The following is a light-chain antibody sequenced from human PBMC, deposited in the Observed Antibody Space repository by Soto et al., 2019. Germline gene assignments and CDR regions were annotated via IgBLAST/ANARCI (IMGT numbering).Light chain of an antibody. CDR2: GAS. Sequence: EVVMTQYKATLSVSAGERSTLSCRASQSVSSNLAWYQQKPGQAPRLLIYGASTRATGIPARFSGSGSGTDFTLTIIRLEPEDFAVYYCQQYCSSGTCGHATKV. J-gene: IGKJ1*01. CDR3: QQYCSSGT. V-gene: IGKV3-15*01. CDR1: QSVSSN.